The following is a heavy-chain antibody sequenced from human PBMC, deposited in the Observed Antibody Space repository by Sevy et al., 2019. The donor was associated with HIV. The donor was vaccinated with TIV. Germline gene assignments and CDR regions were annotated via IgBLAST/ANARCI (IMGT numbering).Heavy chain of an antibody. CDR3: AKDLWDGSGSYYRRYYGMDV. Sequence: GGSLRLSCAASGFTFDDYAMHWVRQAPGKDLEWVSGISWNSGSIGYADSVKGRFTISRDNAKNSLYLQMNSLRAEDTALYYCAKDLWDGSGSYYRRYYGMDVWGQGTTVTVSS. J-gene: IGHJ6*02. CDR1: GFTFDDYA. V-gene: IGHV3-9*01. D-gene: IGHD3-10*01. CDR2: ISWNSGSI.